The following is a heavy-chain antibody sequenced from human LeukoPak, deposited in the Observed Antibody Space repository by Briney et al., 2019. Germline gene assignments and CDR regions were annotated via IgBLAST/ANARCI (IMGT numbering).Heavy chain of an antibody. CDR3: ASLRASAWLLQRKNWFDP. V-gene: IGHV3-23*01. Sequence: PGGSLGLSCAASGFTFSSYAMSWVRQAPGKGLEWVSAISGSGGSTYYADSVKGRFTISRDNSKNTLYLQMNSLRAEDTAVYYCASLRASAWLLQRKNWFDPWGQGTLVTVSS. CDR1: GFTFSSYA. J-gene: IGHJ5*02. D-gene: IGHD6-19*01. CDR2: ISGSGGST.